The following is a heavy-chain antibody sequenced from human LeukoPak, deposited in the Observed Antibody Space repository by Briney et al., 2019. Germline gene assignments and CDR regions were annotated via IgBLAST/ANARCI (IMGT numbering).Heavy chain of an antibody. D-gene: IGHD1-26*01. CDR2: INHSGST. V-gene: IGHV4-34*01. CDR1: GGSFSGHY. J-gene: IGHJ6*03. Sequence: PSETLSLTCAVYGGSFSGHYWSWIRQPPGKGLEWIGEINHSGSTNYNPSLKSRVTISVDTSKNQFSLKLSSVTAADTAVYYCARGKLYYYYYMDVWGKRTTVTVSS. CDR3: ARGKLYYYYYMDV.